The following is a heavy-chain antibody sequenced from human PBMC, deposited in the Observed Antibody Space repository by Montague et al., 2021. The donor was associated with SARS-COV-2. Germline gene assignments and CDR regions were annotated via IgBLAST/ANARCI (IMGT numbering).Heavy chain of an antibody. Sequence: SETLSLTCTVSGGSISSSSYYWGWIRQPPGKGPEWIGSIYYSGSTYYNPSLKSRVTISVDTSKNQFSLKLSSVTAADTAVYYCASQVPDFWSGIDYWGQGTLVTVSS. D-gene: IGHD3-3*01. J-gene: IGHJ4*02. CDR3: ASQVPDFWSGIDY. CDR2: IYYSGST. CDR1: GGSISSSSYY. V-gene: IGHV4-39*01.